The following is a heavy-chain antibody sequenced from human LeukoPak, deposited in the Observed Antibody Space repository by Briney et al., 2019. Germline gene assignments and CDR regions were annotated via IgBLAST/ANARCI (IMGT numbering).Heavy chain of an antibody. CDR3: VCLGLGGLSLD. CDR1: GFTFDDYG. D-gene: IGHD3-16*01. CDR2: INWNGGST. V-gene: IGHV3-20*04. J-gene: IGHJ4*02. Sequence: GGSLRLSCAASGFTFDDYGMSWVRQAPGKGLEWVSGINWNGGSTGYADSVKGRFTISRDNAKNTLYLQMNSLRVEDTAVYYCVCLGLGGLSLDWGQGTLVTVSS.